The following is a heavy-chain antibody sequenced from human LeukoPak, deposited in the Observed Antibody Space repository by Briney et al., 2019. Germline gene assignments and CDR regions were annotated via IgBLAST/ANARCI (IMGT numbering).Heavy chain of an antibody. Sequence: GGSLRLSCAASGFTFSSYWMSWVRQAPGKGLEWVANIKQDGSEKYYVDSVKGRFTISRDNAKNSLYLQMNSLRAEDTAVYYCARSLWGSTSCFDYWGQGTLVTVSP. CDR2: IKQDGSEK. CDR3: ARSLWGSTSCFDY. V-gene: IGHV3-7*01. D-gene: IGHD2-2*01. J-gene: IGHJ4*02. CDR1: GFTFSSYW.